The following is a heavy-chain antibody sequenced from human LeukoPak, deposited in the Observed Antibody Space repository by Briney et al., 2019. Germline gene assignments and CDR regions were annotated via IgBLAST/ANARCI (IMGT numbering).Heavy chain of an antibody. CDR2: INPSGGST. CDR3: ARGSPSGSGMKDFDY. J-gene: IGHJ4*02. Sequence: GASVKVSCKASGYTFTSYYMHWVRQAPGQGLEWMGIINPSGGSTSYAQKFQGRVTMIRDTSTSTVYMELSSLRSEDTAVYYCARGSPSGSGMKDFDYWGQGTLVTVSS. D-gene: IGHD3-10*01. CDR1: GYTFTSYY. V-gene: IGHV1-46*01.